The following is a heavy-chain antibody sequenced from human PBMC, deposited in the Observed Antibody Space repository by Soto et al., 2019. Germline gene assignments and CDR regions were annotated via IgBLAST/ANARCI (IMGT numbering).Heavy chain of an antibody. CDR1: GGSISSSNW. D-gene: IGHD6-19*01. CDR2: IYHSGST. CDR3: ARGKRGWYFSSGYFDY. Sequence: PSETLSLTCAVSGGSISSSNWWSWVRQPPGKGLEWIGEIYHSGSTNYNPSLKSRVTISVDKSKNQFSLKLSSVTAADTAVYYCARGKRGWYFSSGYFDYWGQGTLVTVSS. J-gene: IGHJ4*02. V-gene: IGHV4-4*02.